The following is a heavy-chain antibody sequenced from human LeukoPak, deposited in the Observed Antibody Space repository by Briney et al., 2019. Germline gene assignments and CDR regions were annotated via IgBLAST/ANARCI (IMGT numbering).Heavy chain of an antibody. CDR1: GASISTGGYY. CDR2: IYHSGST. D-gene: IGHD3-16*01. Sequence: SETLSLTCTVSGASISTGGYYWSWLRQPPGKGLEWIGYIYHSGSTYYNPSLKSRVTISVDRSKNQFSLKLSSVTAADTAVYYCARVDLGHRALDIWGQGTMVTVSS. CDR3: ARVDLGHRALDI. V-gene: IGHV4-30-2*01. J-gene: IGHJ3*02.